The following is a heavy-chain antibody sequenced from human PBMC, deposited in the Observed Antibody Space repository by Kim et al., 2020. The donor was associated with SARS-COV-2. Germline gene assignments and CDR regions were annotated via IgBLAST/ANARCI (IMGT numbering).Heavy chain of an antibody. J-gene: IGHJ4*02. Sequence: NPSLKSRVTISVDTAKSQFSQKLSSVTAADTAVYYCASRRGPLAATGVFDYWGQGTLVTVSS. CDR3: ASRRGPLAATGVFDY. D-gene: IGHD6-13*01. V-gene: IGHV4-4*09.